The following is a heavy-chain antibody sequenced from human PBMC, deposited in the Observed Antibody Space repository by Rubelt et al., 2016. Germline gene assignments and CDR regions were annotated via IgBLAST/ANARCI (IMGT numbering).Heavy chain of an antibody. CDR1: GDSISSNSFY. CDR3: ARLVAGLPFDY. D-gene: IGHD6-19*01. V-gene: IGHV2-70*01. Sequence: ESGPGLVQPSETLSLTCTISGDSISSNSFYWGWIRQPPGKALEWLALIDWDDDKYYSTSLKTRLTISKDTSKNQVVLTMTNMDPVDTATYYCARLVAGLPFDYWGQGSLVTVSS. J-gene: IGHJ4*02. CDR2: IDWDDDK.